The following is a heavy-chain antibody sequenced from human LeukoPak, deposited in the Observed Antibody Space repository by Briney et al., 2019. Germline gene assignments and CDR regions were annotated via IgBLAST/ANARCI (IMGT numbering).Heavy chain of an antibody. D-gene: IGHD3-22*01. CDR2: ISGSGGST. CDR1: GFTFSSYA. J-gene: IGHJ4*02. V-gene: IGHV3-23*01. CDR3: AKVIYDSSGYYPPYFDY. Sequence: GGSLRLSCAASGFTFSSYAMSWVRQAPGKGLEWVSAISGSGGSTYYADSVKGRFTISRDNSKSTLYLQMNSLRAEDTAVYYCAKVIYDSSGYYPPYFDYWGQGTLVTVSS.